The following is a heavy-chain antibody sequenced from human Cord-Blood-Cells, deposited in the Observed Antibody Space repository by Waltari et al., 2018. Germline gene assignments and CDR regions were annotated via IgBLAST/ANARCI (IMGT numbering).Heavy chain of an antibody. V-gene: IGHV1-2*02. Sequence: QVQLVQSGAEVKKPGASVKVSCKASGYTFTGYYMHWVRQAPGQGLEWMGWINPNSGGTNDAQKFQGRVTMTRDTSISTAYMELSRLRADDTAVYYCARGVVGATWGAFDIWGQGTMVTVSS. D-gene: IGHD1-26*01. J-gene: IGHJ3*02. CDR2: INPNSGGT. CDR1: GYTFTGYY. CDR3: ARGVVGATWGAFDI.